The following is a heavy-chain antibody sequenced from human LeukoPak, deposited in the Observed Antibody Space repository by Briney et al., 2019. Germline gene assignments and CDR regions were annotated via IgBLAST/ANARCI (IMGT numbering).Heavy chain of an antibody. CDR2: IYASGST. J-gene: IGHJ4*02. CDR1: GGSITTYS. V-gene: IGHV4-4*07. Sequence: PSETLSLTCTVSGGSITTYSWSWIRQPAGTGLELIGRIYASGSTTYTPSLQSRVTMSVDTSKNQFAVRLAAVSAADTAVYYCARAAYCGCASCDFDFWGEGTLVTVSS. CDR3: ARAAYCGCASCDFDF. D-gene: IGHD2-15*01.